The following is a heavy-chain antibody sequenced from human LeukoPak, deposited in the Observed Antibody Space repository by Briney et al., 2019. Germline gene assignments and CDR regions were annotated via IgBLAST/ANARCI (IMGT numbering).Heavy chain of an antibody. V-gene: IGHV3-7*01. D-gene: IGHD6-19*01. Sequence: GGSLRLSCAASGFTFSRSWMHWVRQAPGKGLEWVASIKEDGSEKYYVDSVKGRFTISRDNAKNSLYLQVNSLRAEDTAMYYCASSGWYSTPNWFDPWGQGTPVIVSS. J-gene: IGHJ5*02. CDR1: GFTFSRSW. CDR3: ASSGWYSTPNWFDP. CDR2: IKEDGSEK.